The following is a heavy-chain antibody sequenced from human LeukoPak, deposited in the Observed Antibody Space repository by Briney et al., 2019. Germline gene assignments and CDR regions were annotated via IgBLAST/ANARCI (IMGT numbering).Heavy chain of an antibody. V-gene: IGHV1-24*01. CDR2: FDPEDGET. CDR1: GYTLTELS. J-gene: IGHJ4*02. CDR3: ATLGGDGGNSLVDY. Sequence: ASVKVSCKVSGYTLTELSMHWVRQAPGKGLEWMGGFDPEDGETIYAQKFQGRVTMTEDTSTDTAYMELSSLRSEDTAVYYCATLGGDGGNSLVDYWGQGTLVTVSS. D-gene: IGHD4-23*01.